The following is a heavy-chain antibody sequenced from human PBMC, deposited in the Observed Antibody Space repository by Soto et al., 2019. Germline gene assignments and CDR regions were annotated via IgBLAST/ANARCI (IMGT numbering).Heavy chain of an antibody. CDR2: ISHDGNTT. J-gene: IGHJ4*02. D-gene: IGHD4-17*01. Sequence: GGSLRLSCTASGFTFSSYAMHWVRQAPGKGLEWVAFISHDGNTTYYADSVKGRFSISRDNSKNSLYLQMSSLKTEDTAVYYCTTVTTVDYYFDYWGQGTLVTVSS. V-gene: IGHV3-30-3*01. CDR3: TTVTTVDYYFDY. CDR1: GFTFSSYA.